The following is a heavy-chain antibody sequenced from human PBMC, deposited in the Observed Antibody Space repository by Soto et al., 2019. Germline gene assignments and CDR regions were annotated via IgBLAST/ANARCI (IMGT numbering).Heavy chain of an antibody. CDR1: GSTFTSYV. V-gene: IGHV1-3*01. CDR3: AIPRTTVITFNWFDP. Sequence: QVQLVQSGAEVKKPGASVKISCKASGSTFTSYVIHWVRQAPGQRLEWMGWINAGNGNTKNSQKFQCRVTITRDPPANTAYMALTRLRSEDTAVYYSAIPRTTVITFNWFDPWGQGTLVTVSS. CDR2: INAGNGNT. D-gene: IGHD4-17*01. J-gene: IGHJ5*02.